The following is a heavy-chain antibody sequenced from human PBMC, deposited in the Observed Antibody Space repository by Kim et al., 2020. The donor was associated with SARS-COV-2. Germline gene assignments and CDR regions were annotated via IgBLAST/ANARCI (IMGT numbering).Heavy chain of an antibody. D-gene: IGHD3-22*01. CDR2: ISINGGST. CDR1: GFTFNSYA. V-gene: IGHV3-64D*06. CDR3: VKAGTYYYDSFNYYGDWFDH. Sequence: GGSLRLSCSASGFTFNSYAMHWVRQTPGKGLEYVSAISINGGSTYYADSVKGRFTISRDNSKNTLYLQMSSLRAEDTAVYYCVKAGTYYYDSFNYYGDWFDHWGQGTLVTVSS. J-gene: IGHJ5*02.